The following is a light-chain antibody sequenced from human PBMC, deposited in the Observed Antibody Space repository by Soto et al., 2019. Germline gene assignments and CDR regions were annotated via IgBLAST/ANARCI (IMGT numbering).Light chain of an antibody. CDR1: QSVGRDY. J-gene: IGKJ4*01. V-gene: IGKV3-20*01. Sequence: EIVLTQSPGTLSLSPGEGATLSCRASQSVGRDYLAWYQQKPGQAPRLVIYDASTRATDIPDRFSGSGSGTDFTLTISRLEPEDVAVYFCHQYAYSPLNFGGGTTVEI. CDR3: HQYAYSPLN. CDR2: DAS.